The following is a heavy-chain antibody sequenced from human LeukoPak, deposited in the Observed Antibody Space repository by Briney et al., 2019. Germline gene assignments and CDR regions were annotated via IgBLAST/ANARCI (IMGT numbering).Heavy chain of an antibody. CDR2: ISSSSSYI. CDR1: GFTFDDCG. D-gene: IGHD1-26*01. V-gene: IGHV3-21*01. Sequence: YPGGSLRLSCAASGFTFDDCGMSWVRQAPGKGLEWVSSISSSSSYIYYADSVKGRFTISRDNAKNSLYLQMNSLRAEDTAVYYCARDQEVKIVGAPPGYWGQGTLVTVSS. CDR3: ARDQEVKIVGAPPGY. J-gene: IGHJ4*02.